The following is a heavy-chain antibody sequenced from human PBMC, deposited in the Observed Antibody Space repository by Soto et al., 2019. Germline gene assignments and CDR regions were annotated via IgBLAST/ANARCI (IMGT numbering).Heavy chain of an antibody. D-gene: IGHD6-13*01. V-gene: IGHV5-51*01. CDR1: GCSCTSYG. Sequence: EEPLKLSCQGAGCSCTSYGVGWVRQLPGKGLEWMGIIYPGDSDTRYSPSFQGQVTISADKSISTAYLQWSSLKASDTAMYYCAVNGYSILSDAFDIWGQGPMVTLPS. CDR3: AVNGYSILSDAFDI. CDR2: IYPGDSDT. J-gene: IGHJ3*02.